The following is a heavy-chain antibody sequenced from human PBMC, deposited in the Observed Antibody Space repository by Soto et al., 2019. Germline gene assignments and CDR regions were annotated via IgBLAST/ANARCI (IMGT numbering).Heavy chain of an antibody. CDR3: ARGKSSGPLYYFDT. V-gene: IGHV4-34*01. J-gene: IGHJ4*02. Sequence: PSETLSLTGGVYNGSFSDYFWNWIRQPPGKGLEWIGEIKESGFATYNPSLKRRVTMSVDTANNQFSLKVTSVTAADTAVYYCARGKSSGPLYYFDTWGQGTLVTVS. D-gene: IGHD6-19*01. CDR1: NGSFSDYF. CDR2: IKESGFA.